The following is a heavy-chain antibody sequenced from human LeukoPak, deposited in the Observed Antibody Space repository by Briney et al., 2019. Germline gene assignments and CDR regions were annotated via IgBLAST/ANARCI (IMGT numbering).Heavy chain of an antibody. CDR1: GDSISRGSHY. CDR3: ARHAQPDSSYDY. CDR2: LSYYEST. D-gene: IGHD5-18*01. J-gene: IGHJ4*01. Sequence: SETLSLTCTVSGDSISRGSHYWGWIRQPPGKGLEWIGSLSYYESTYFNPSLKSRVTISVDRSKNHFSLNLTSVTAADTAVYYCARHAQPDSSYDYWGHGTLVTVSS. V-gene: IGHV4-39*01.